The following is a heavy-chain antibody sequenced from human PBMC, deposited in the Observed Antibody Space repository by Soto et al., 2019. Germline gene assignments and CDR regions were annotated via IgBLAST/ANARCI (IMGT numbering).Heavy chain of an antibody. Sequence: PSEPLSLTCAVSGGSISSGGYSWSWIRQPPGKGLEWIGYIYHSGSTYYNPSLKSRVTISVDKSKNQFSLKLTSVTAADTAVYYCAREGSQYSSGWQYYFDYWGQGTLVTVSS. J-gene: IGHJ4*02. D-gene: IGHD6-19*01. CDR2: IYHSGST. V-gene: IGHV4-30-2*01. CDR1: GGSISSGGYS. CDR3: AREGSQYSSGWQYYFDY.